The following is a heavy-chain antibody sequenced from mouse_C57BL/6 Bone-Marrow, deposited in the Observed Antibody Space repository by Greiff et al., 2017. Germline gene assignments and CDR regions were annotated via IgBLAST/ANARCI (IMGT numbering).Heavy chain of an antibody. V-gene: IGHV5-4*01. Sequence: EVQLVESGGGLVKPGGSLKLSCAASGFTFSSYAMSWVRQTPEKRLEWVATISDGGSYTYYPDNVKGRFTISRDNAKNNLYLQMSHLKSEDTAMYYCARDPITTEWYFDVWGTGTTVTVSS. CDR2: ISDGGSYT. CDR1: GFTFSSYA. J-gene: IGHJ1*03. CDR3: ARDPITTEWYFDV. D-gene: IGHD1-1*01.